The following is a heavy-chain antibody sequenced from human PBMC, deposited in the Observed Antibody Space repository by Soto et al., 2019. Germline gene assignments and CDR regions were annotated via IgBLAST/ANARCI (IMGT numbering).Heavy chain of an antibody. CDR1: GFTFSSYS. CDR2: ISSSSSYI. J-gene: IGHJ4*02. CDR3: ARGGAIWFGDSPYYFDY. Sequence: GGSLRLSCAASGFTFSSYSMNWVRQAPGKGLEWVSSISSSSSYIYYADSVKGRFTISRDNAKNSLYLQMNSLRAEDTAVYYCARGGAIWFGDSPYYFDYWGQGTLVTVSS. V-gene: IGHV3-21*01. D-gene: IGHD3-10*01.